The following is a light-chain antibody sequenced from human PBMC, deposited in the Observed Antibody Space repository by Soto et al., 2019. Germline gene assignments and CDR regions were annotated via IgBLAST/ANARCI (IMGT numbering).Light chain of an antibody. CDR1: QSISSY. V-gene: IGKV1-39*01. Sequence: DIQMTQSPSSLSASVGDRVTITCRASQSISSYLNWYQQKPGKAPKLLIYAASSLQSGVPSRFSGSGSGTDFTLTISSLQPEDFATYYCQQSYSIPFTFGTGTKVDIK. CDR2: AAS. CDR3: QQSYSIPFT. J-gene: IGKJ3*01.